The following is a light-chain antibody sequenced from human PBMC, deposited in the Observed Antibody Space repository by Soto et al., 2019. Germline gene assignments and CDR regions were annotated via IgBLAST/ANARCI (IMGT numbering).Light chain of an antibody. CDR3: LKDFNFPFT. CDR2: AAS. J-gene: IGKJ2*01. Sequence: AIQMTQSPSSLSASVGDRVTITCRARQDIRNHLAWYQQKPGTAPKVLISAASSLQTGVPSRFSGSGSGTDFTLPISSLQPEDFATYYCLKDFNFPFTFGQGTKLEVK. CDR1: QDIRNH. V-gene: IGKV1-6*01.